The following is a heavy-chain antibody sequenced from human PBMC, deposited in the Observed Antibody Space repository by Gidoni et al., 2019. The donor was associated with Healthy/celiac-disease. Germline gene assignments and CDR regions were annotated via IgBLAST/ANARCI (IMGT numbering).Heavy chain of an antibody. J-gene: IGHJ5*02. V-gene: IGHV4-39*01. D-gene: IGHD3-3*01. CDR2: IYSSGST. CDR3: ARFKGTYDFWSGYSHNWFDP. CDR1: GGSISSSSYY. Sequence: QLQLQASGPGLVKPSETLSLTCTVSGGSISSSSYYWGWIRQPPGKGLEWIGSIYSSGSTYYNPSLKSRVTISVDTSKNQFSLKLSSVTAADTAVYYCARFKGTYDFWSGYSHNWFDPWGQGTLVTVSS.